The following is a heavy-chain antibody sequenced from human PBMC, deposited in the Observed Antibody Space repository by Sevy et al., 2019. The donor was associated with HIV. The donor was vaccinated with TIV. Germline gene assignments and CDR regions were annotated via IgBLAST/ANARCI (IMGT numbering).Heavy chain of an antibody. CDR2: ISASGGSI. J-gene: IGHJ4*02. Sequence: GGSLRLSCAASGFIFNSYPISWVRQAPGKGLEWVSSISASGGSIYYADSVKGRFTISRANSKKTVDLQMNSLRAGDTAVYYCAREDSGYEYWGQGTLVTVSS. V-gene: IGHV3-23*01. CDR3: AREDSGYEY. CDR1: GFIFNSYP. D-gene: IGHD5-12*01.